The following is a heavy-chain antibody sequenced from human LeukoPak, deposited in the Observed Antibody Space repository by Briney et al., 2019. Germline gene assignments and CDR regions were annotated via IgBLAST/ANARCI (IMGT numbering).Heavy chain of an antibody. J-gene: IGHJ4*02. CDR1: GFTFSSYG. CDR2: IWYDGSNK. D-gene: IGHD1-26*01. CDR3: AKAQDQVGPLDY. V-gene: IGHV3-33*06. Sequence: GGSLRLSCAASGFTFSSYGMHWVRQAPGKGLEWVAVIWYDGSNKYYADSVKGRFTISRDNSKNTLYLQMNSLRAEDTAVYYCAKAQDQVGPLDYWGQGTLVTVSS.